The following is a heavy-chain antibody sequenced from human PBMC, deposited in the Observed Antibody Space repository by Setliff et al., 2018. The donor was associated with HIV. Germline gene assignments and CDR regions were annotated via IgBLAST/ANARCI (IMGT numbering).Heavy chain of an antibody. D-gene: IGHD3-3*02. J-gene: IGHJ4*02. CDR3: AAPSSVYIFGVLTPVSFDY. CDR2: FDHEEGKI. V-gene: IGHV1-24*01. CDR1: GDTLTKLS. Sequence: RASVKVSCRVSGDTLTKLSIYWVRQAPGKGLEWMGGFDHEEGKIIYAQKFQGRVSMTEDTSTDTAYMDLSSLRSDDTAVYYCAAPSSVYIFGVLTPVSFDYWGQGTLVTVSS.